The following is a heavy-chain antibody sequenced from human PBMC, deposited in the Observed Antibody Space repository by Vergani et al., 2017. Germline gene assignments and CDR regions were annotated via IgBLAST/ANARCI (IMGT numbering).Heavy chain of an antibody. Sequence: QVQLVESGGGVVQPGRSLRLSCAASGFTFSSYAMHWVRQAPGKGLEWVAVISYDGSNKYYADSVKGRFTISRDNSKNTLYLPMNSLRAEDTAVYYCARDPVFVEGMQLKYYYDMDVWGKGTTVTVSS. CDR1: GFTFSSYA. CDR2: ISYDGSNK. V-gene: IGHV3-30-3*01. D-gene: IGHD6-13*01. J-gene: IGHJ6*03. CDR3: ARDPVFVEGMQLKYYYDMDV.